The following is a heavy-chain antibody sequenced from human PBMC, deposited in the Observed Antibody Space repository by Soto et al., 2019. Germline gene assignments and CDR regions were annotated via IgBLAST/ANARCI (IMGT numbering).Heavy chain of an antibody. Sequence: EVQLLESGGGLVQPGGSLRLSCAASGFTFSSYAMSWVRQAPGKGLEWVSAISGSGGSTYYADSVKGRFTISRDNSKNTLYLQKNGLRAEDTAVYYCARDPYSSSSFWFDPWGQGTLVTVSS. CDR2: ISGSGGST. CDR3: ARDPYSSSSFWFDP. CDR1: GFTFSSYA. V-gene: IGHV3-23*01. J-gene: IGHJ5*02. D-gene: IGHD6-6*01.